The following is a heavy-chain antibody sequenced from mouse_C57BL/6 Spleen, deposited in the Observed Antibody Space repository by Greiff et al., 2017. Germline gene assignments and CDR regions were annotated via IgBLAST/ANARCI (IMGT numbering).Heavy chain of an antibody. V-gene: IGHV1-9*01. Sequence: VQLQQSGAELMKPGASVKLSCKATGYTFTGYWIEWVKQRPGHGLAWIGEILPGSGSTYYNEKFKGKATFTSDTSSNTAYMQLSSLTTEDSAIYYCARREDYGAWFAYWGQGTLVTVSA. CDR1: GYTFTGYW. CDR3: ARREDYGAWFAY. CDR2: ILPGSGST. D-gene: IGHD2-4*01. J-gene: IGHJ3*01.